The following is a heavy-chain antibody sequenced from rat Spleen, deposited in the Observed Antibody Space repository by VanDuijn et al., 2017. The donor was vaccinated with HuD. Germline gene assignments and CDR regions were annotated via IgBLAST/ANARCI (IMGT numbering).Heavy chain of an antibody. CDR1: GFTFSDYG. J-gene: IGHJ2*01. CDR3: ARLNSGYDY. D-gene: IGHD4-3*01. Sequence: EVQLVESGGGLVQPGRSLKLSCAASGFTFSDYGMAWVRQAPTKGLEWVAIISYDGSRTYYRDSVKGRFTISRDNAKNTLYLQMDSLRSEDTATYYCARLNSGYDYWGQGVMVTVSS. V-gene: IGHV5-29*01. CDR2: ISYDGSRT.